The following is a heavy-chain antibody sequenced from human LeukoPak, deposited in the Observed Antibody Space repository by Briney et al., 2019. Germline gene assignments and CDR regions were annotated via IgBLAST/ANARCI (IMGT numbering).Heavy chain of an antibody. D-gene: IGHD6-19*01. Sequence: GGSLRLSCAASGFTFSSYSMNWVRQAPGKGLEWASSISSSSSYIYYADSVKGRFTISRDNAKNSLYLQMNSLRAEDTAVYYCARDLAVAASDAFDIWGQGTMVTVSS. J-gene: IGHJ3*02. V-gene: IGHV3-21*01. CDR2: ISSSSSYI. CDR3: ARDLAVAASDAFDI. CDR1: GFTFSSYS.